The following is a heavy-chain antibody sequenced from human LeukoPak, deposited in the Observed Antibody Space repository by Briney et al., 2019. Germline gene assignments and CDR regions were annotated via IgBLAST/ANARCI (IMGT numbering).Heavy chain of an antibody. CDR3: ASLQLPAAYYFDY. J-gene: IGHJ4*02. CDR1: GFTFSSYA. CDR2: ISGSGGST. V-gene: IGHV3-23*01. Sequence: GGSLRLSCAASGFTFSSYAMSWVRQAPGKGLEWVSAISGSGGSTYYADSVKGRFTISRDSSKNTLYLQMNSLRAEDTAVYYCASLQLPAAYYFDYWGQGTLVTVSS. D-gene: IGHD2-2*01.